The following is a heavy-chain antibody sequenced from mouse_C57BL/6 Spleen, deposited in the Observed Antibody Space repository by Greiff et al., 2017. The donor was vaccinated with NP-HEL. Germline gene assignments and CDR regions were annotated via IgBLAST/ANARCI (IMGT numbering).Heavy chain of an antibody. CDR3: TKIEDYGSSYWYFDV. D-gene: IGHD1-1*01. Sequence: QVQLQQSGAELVRPGASVTLSCKASGYTFTDYEMHWVKQTPVHGLEWIGAIDPETGGTAYNQKFKGKAILTADKSSSTAYMELRSLTSEDSAVDYCTKIEDYGSSYWYFDVWGTGTTVTVSS. CDR2: IDPETGGT. CDR1: GYTFTDYE. V-gene: IGHV1-15*01. J-gene: IGHJ1*03.